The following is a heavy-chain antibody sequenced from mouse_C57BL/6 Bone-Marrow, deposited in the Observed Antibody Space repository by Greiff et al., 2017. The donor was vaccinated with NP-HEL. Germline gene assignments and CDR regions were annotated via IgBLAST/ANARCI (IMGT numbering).Heavy chain of an antibody. V-gene: IGHV5-17*01. J-gene: IGHJ2*01. CDR3: ARNDGFDYFDY. Sequence: EVKLVESGGGLVKPGGSLKLSCAASGFTFSDYGMHWVRQAPEKGLEWVAYISSGRSTIYYADTVKGRFTISRDNAKNTLFLQMTSLRSEDTAMYYCARNDGFDYFDYWGQGTTLTVSS. CDR2: ISSGRSTI. CDR1: GFTFSDYG. D-gene: IGHD2-3*01.